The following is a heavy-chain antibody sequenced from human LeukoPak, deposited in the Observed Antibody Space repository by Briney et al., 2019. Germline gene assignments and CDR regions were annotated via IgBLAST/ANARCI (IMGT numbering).Heavy chain of an antibody. CDR2: IGTAGDT. D-gene: IGHD4-17*01. Sequence: PGGSLRLSCAASGFIFSTYDMHWVRQVTGKGLEWASAIGTAGDTYYPDSVKGRFTISRENAKNSLYLQMNSLRAGDTAVYYCARLRSAAFDIWGQGTMVTVSS. J-gene: IGHJ3*02. CDR1: GFIFSTYD. CDR3: ARLRSAAFDI. V-gene: IGHV3-13*01.